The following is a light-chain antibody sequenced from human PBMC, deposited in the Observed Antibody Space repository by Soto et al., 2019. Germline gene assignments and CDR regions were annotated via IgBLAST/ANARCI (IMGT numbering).Light chain of an antibody. CDR2: DVS. CDR1: HTVANF. J-gene: IGKJ4*01. Sequence: DTVLIQSPATLSLSPGERATLSCRASHTVANFLAWYQHKAGHAPRLLIYDVSNRATGIPARFSGSGSGTDVTLTISSLELADFSVYYCQQRSYWPPTFGGGTNVETK. V-gene: IGKV3-11*01. CDR3: QQRSYWPPT.